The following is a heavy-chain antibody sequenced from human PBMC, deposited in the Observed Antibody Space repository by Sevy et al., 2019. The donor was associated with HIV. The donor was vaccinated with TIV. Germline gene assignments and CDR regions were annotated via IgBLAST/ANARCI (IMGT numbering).Heavy chain of an antibody. J-gene: IGHJ5*02. V-gene: IGHV1-18*01. CDR3: ARCLGGLRPWEYNWFDP. CDR2: VTPYNGHK. CDR1: GYTFASYG. Sequence: ASVKVSCKASGYTFASYGISWVRQAPGQGLEWMGWVTPYNGHKKYAQKLQGRVTMTTDTSKRTAYMELRSLGSDDTAVYYCARCLGGLRPWEYNWFDPWGQGTLVTVSS. D-gene: IGHD1-26*01.